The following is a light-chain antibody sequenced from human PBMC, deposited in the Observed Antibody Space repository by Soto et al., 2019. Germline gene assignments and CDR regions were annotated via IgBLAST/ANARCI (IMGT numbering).Light chain of an antibody. V-gene: IGLV1-51*01. CDR3: GTWDGSLSAGV. CDR2: DNN. Sequence: QSVLTQPPSVSAAPGQKVIISCSGSSSNIGNNFVSWYQQLPGTAPKLLIFDNNKRPSGIPDRSSGSKSGTSATLGITGLQTGDEADYYCGTWDGSLSAGVFGGGTKVTVL. CDR1: SSNIGNNF. J-gene: IGLJ3*02.